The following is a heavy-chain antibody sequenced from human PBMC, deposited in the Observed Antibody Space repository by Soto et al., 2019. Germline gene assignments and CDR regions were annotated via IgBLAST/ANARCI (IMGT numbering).Heavy chain of an antibody. D-gene: IGHD2-2*01. CDR2: VSQSGNT. Sequence: SGTVSLTCTVSGDSISGSYWWSWVRQHPGKGLEWIGEVSQSGNTNYNPSLMSRLTISVDKSKNQFSLRLTYVTAADTAVYYCARADVYCISTSCYGGSWFDPWGQGTLVTVSS. J-gene: IGHJ5*02. V-gene: IGHV4-4*02. CDR3: ARADVYCISTSCYGGSWFDP. CDR1: GDSISGSYW.